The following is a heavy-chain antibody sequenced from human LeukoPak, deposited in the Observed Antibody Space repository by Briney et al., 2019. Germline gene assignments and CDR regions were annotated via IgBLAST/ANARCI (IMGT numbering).Heavy chain of an antibody. J-gene: IGHJ4*02. CDR2: ITSGGDYM. V-gene: IGHV3-21*01. CDR1: GFTFGGYT. D-gene: IGHD3-16*02. CDR3: ARVSIFGVVIANDY. Sequence: PGGSLRLSCAASGFTFGGYTMSWVRQAPGKGLRWVSTITSGGDYMYYADPVKGRLTIPRDDSKNSLYLHMNSLRAEDTAVHYCARVSIFGVVIANDYWGQGTVVTVSS.